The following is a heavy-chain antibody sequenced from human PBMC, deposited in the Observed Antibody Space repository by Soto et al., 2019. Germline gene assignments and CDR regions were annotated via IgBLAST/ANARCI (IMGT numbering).Heavy chain of an antibody. J-gene: IGHJ4*02. CDR1: GFTFTNHN. CDR3: ARDPPLSVLVVVATDDF. V-gene: IGHV3-21*02. D-gene: IGHD2-21*01. Sequence: EVQLVESVGGLVKPGGSLRLSCAASGFTFTNHNMNWVRQAPGKGLEWVSSISSSSSFRNYADSVKGRFSISRDNDKNLVYPQMDSLRAEDTAVYYCARDPPLSVLVVVATDDFWGQGTLVTVSS. CDR2: ISSSSSFR.